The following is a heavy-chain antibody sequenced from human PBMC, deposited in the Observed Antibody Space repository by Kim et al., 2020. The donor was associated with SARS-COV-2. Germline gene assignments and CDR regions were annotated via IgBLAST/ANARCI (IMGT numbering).Heavy chain of an antibody. D-gene: IGHD6-13*01. Sequence: SETLSLTCTVSGGYINSNTYFWVWIRQPPGKGLEWIGSVFYSGSTYYNPSLKSRVTVSVDTSESQFFLKLTSVTAADTAIYYCANTGGQGSFYGMDVWGQGTSVTVSS. CDR2: VFYSGST. J-gene: IGHJ6*02. V-gene: IGHV4-39*01. CDR1: GGYINSNTYF. CDR3: ANTGGQGSFYGMDV.